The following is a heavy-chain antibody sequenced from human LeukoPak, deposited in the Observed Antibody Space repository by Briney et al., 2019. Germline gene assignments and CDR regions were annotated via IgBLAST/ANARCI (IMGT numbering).Heavy chain of an antibody. Sequence: SETLSLTCSVSGGSINSYYWNWIRQPPGKGLEWIGYIHSSGRTKYNPSLQSRVTISIDTSKNQLSLNLNSVTAADTAVYYCARGISAISGENFDYWGQGTLVTVSS. J-gene: IGHJ4*02. CDR3: ARGISAISGENFDY. V-gene: IGHV4-59*01. D-gene: IGHD3-3*02. CDR1: GGSINSYY. CDR2: IHSSGRT.